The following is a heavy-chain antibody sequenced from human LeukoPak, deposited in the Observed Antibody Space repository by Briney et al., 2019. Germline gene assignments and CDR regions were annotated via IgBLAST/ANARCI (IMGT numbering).Heavy chain of an antibody. D-gene: IGHD3-10*01. CDR3: FREGGD. Sequence: PGGSLRLSCAASGFTFSSSAMSWVRQAPGKGLVWVSYINIDERITGYADSVKGRFTISIDNAKNTLYLQMNSLRVEDTAIYYCFREGGDWGQGTLVTVSS. V-gene: IGHV3-74*01. J-gene: IGHJ4*02. CDR2: INIDERIT. CDR1: GFTFSSSA.